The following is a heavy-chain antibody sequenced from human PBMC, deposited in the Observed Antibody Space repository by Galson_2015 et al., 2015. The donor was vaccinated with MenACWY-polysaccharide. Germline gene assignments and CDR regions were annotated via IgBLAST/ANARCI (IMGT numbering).Heavy chain of an antibody. CDR2: MNPRSGHT. CDR1: GYTFTYND. V-gene: IGHV1-8*01. Sequence: SVKVSCKASGYTFTYNDINWVRQATGQRLEWMGLMNPRSGHTEYAQKFQGRVTMTSNTAISTAYMELTSLRSEDTAVYYCGRGHYGAWGQGTLVIVSS. J-gene: IGHJ5*02. CDR3: GRGHYGA. D-gene: IGHD3-10*01.